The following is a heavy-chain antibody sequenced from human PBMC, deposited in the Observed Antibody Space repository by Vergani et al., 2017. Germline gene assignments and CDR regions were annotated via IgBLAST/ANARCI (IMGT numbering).Heavy chain of an antibody. CDR2: MNPNSGNT. Sequence: QVQLVQSGAEVKKPGASVKVSCKASGYTFTRYDINWVRQATGQGLGWMGWMNPNSGNTGYAQKFQGRVTMTRNTSISTAYMELSSLRSEDTAVYYCAIGPDIVVVPAVISGNAFDIWGQGTVVTVSS. CDR3: AIGPDIVVVPAVISGNAFDI. J-gene: IGHJ3*02. V-gene: IGHV1-8*01. CDR1: GYTFTRYD. D-gene: IGHD2-2*02.